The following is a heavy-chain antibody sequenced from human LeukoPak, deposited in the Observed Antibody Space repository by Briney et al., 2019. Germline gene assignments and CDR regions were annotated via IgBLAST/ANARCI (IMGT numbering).Heavy chain of an antibody. D-gene: IGHD6-19*01. J-gene: IGHJ4*02. V-gene: IGHV4-34*01. CDR1: GGSFSGYY. CDR2: INHSGST. CDR3: ARLRGGWYAGDY. Sequence: SETLSLTCAVYGGSFSGYYWSWIRQPPGKGLEWIGEINHSGSTNYNPSLKGRVTISVDTSKNQFSLKLSSVTAADTAVYYCARLRGGWYAGDYWGQGTLVTVSS.